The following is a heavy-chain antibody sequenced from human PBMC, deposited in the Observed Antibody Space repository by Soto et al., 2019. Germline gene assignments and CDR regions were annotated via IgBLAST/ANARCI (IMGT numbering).Heavy chain of an antibody. J-gene: IGHJ4*02. CDR3: ARDQGFYDSSGYYVRQPYYFAY. D-gene: IGHD3-22*01. CDR1: GYTFTSYG. V-gene: IGHV1-18*01. CDR2: ISAYNGNT. Sequence: ASVKVSCKVSGYTFTSYGISWVRQAPGQGLEWMGWISAYNGNTNYAQKLQGRVTMTTDTSTSTAYMELRSLRSDDTAVYYCARDQGFYDSSGYYVRQPYYFAYWGKGTLVTVSS.